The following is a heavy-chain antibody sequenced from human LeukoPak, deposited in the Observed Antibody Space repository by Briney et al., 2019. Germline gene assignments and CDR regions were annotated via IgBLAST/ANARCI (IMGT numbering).Heavy chain of an antibody. CDR1: GGSFSGYY. CDR3: TRGERLGGDY. V-gene: IGHV4-34*01. Sequence: PSETLSLTCAVYGGSFSGYYWSWIRQPPGKGLEWIGYISKSGGANYNPSLKSRVTISLDTSKNQFSLRLTSVTAADTAVYYCTRGERLGGDYWGQGTLVAVSS. J-gene: IGHJ4*02. CDR2: ISKSGGA. D-gene: IGHD3-10*01.